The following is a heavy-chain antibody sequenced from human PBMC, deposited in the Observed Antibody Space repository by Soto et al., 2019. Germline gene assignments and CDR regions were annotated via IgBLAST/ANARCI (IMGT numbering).Heavy chain of an antibody. V-gene: IGHV1-18*01. Sequence: QVQLVQSGAEVKKPGASVKVSCKASGYTFTSYAISWVRQAPGQGLEWMGWISAYNGKTNYAQKLQGRVTMATDTSTSTVDMELRSMGSDDTALYYCARDSPPPREWGQGTLVTVSS. CDR3: ARDSPPPRE. CDR2: ISAYNGKT. J-gene: IGHJ4*02. CDR1: GYTFTSYA.